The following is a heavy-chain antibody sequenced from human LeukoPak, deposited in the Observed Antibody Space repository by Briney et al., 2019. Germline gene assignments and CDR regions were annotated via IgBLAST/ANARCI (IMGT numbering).Heavy chain of an antibody. CDR1: GFTFSSYA. CDR2: ISGSGGST. CDR3: AKDSIYDYGDYEFDY. Sequence: GGSLRLSCAASGFTFSSYAMSWVRQAPGKGLEWVSAISGSGGSTYYADSVKGRFTISRDNSKNTLYLQMSSLRAEDTAVYYCAKDSIYDYGDYEFDYWGQGTLVTVSS. D-gene: IGHD4-17*01. V-gene: IGHV3-23*01. J-gene: IGHJ4*02.